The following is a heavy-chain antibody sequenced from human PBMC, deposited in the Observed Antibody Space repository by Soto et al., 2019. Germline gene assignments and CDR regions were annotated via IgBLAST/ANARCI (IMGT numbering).Heavy chain of an antibody. V-gene: IGHV3-23*01. J-gene: IGHJ5*02. CDR3: AKEDWFDP. CDR2: MSGTGST. Sequence: SCAASGFTCSTYAMSWVRQAPGKGLEWVSGMSGTGSTNYADSVKGRFTISRDNSKNTLSLQMNSLRAEDTAVYYCAKEDWFDPWGQGTLVTVSS. CDR1: GFTCSTYA.